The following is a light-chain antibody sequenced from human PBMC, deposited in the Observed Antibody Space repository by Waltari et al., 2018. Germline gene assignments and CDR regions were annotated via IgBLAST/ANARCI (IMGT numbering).Light chain of an antibody. Sequence: QSALTQPASVSGSPGQSITIPCTGPSRDVCNYNYVSWYQQHPGKVPKLIIYGVSNRPSGVSNRFSGSKSGNTASLTISGLQAEDEADYYCSSYTGGSTFYVFGTGTKVAVL. V-gene: IGLV2-14*01. CDR2: GVS. CDR3: SSYTGGSTFYV. J-gene: IGLJ1*01. CDR1: SRDVCNYNY.